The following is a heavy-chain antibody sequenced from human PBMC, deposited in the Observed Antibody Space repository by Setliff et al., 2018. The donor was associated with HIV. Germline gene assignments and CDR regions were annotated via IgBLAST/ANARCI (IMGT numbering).Heavy chain of an antibody. CDR2: ISSSGATI. J-gene: IGHJ4*02. V-gene: IGHV3-11*04. CDR1: GFTFSASY. CDR3: ARDRWADSNYYFDS. Sequence: GGSLRLSCAASGFTFSASYMTWIRQAPGKGLEWVAHISSSGATIYYADSVKGRFTVSRDNAKNLLYLQMDSLKAEDTALYYCARDRWADSNYYFDSWGQGTLVTVSS. D-gene: IGHD4-4*01.